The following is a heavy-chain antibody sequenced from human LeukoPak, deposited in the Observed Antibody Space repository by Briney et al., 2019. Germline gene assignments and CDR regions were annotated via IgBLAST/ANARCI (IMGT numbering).Heavy chain of an antibody. CDR2: ISYDGSNK. CDR3: AKDRGDYGDYFRWNKQSYYYGMDV. CDR1: GFTFSSYG. J-gene: IGHJ6*02. D-gene: IGHD4-17*01. V-gene: IGHV3-30*18. Sequence: GGSLRLSCAASGFTFSSYGMHGVRQAPGKGLEWVAVISYDGSNKYYADSVKGRFTISRDNSKNTLYLQMNSLRAEDTAVYYCAKDRGDYGDYFRWNKQSYYYGMDVWGQGTTVTVSS.